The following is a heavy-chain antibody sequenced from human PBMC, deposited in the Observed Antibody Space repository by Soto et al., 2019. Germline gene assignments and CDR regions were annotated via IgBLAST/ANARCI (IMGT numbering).Heavy chain of an antibody. Sequence: GXSVKVSWKVSGYTLTELSMHWVRQAPGKGLEWMGGFDPEDGETIYAQKFQGRVTMTEDTSTDTAYMELSSLRSEDTAVYYCAIGYCSSTSCYVYDYWGQGTLVTVSS. CDR2: FDPEDGET. CDR3: AIGYCSSTSCYVYDY. CDR1: GYTLTELS. V-gene: IGHV1-24*01. J-gene: IGHJ4*02. D-gene: IGHD2-2*01.